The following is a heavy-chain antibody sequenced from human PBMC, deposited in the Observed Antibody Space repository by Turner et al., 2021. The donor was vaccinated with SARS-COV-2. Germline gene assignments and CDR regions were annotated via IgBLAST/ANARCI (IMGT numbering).Heavy chain of an antibody. CDR3: ADVGSTSLRV. J-gene: IGHJ4*02. V-gene: IGHV3-72*01. D-gene: IGHD1-26*01. Sequence: EVQLVKSGGEFVQPGVSLSLSFRASGFTFSGHYMDWVRQAPGRGLEWVGQIKSQTASYITTYATSVKGRFTISKDDSKDSVFLQMDGLKTEDTAVYYCADVGSTSLRVWGQGTLVTVSS. CDR2: IKSQTASYIT. CDR1: GFTFSGHY.